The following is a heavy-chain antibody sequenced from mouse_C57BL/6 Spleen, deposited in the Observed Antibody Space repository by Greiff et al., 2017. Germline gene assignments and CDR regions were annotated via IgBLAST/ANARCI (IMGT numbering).Heavy chain of an antibody. Sequence: VQLQQSGAELVKPGASVKLSCKASGYTFTSYWMHWVKQRPGQGLEWIGMIHPNSGSTNYNEKFKSKATLTVDKSSSTAYMQLSSLTSEDSAVYYCAREGGKGYFDYWGQGTTLTVSS. V-gene: IGHV1-64*01. J-gene: IGHJ2*01. CDR1: GYTFTSYW. D-gene: IGHD1-3*01. CDR2: IHPNSGST. CDR3: AREGGKGYFDY.